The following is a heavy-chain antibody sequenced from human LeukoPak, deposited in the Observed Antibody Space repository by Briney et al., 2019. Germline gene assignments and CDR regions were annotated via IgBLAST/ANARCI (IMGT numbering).Heavy chain of an antibody. CDR2: ISGSGGST. D-gene: IGHD3-10*01. J-gene: IGHJ6*02. CDR3: AKAYFSGSNYYNYGMDV. Sequence: PGGSLRLSCAASGFTFSSYAMSWVRQAPGKGLEWVSAISGSGGSTYYADSVKGRFTISRDNSKNTLYLQMNSLRAEDTAVYYCAKAYFSGSNYYNYGMDVWGQGTTVTVSS. V-gene: IGHV3-23*01. CDR1: GFTFSSYA.